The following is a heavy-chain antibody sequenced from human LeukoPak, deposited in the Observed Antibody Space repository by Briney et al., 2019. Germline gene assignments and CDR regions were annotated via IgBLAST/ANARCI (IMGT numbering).Heavy chain of an antibody. CDR3: ARDIPRGSGYYFDY. D-gene: IGHD3-22*01. CDR1: GFSFSSYS. V-gene: IGHV3-21*01. CDR2: VSSSSSYI. J-gene: IGHJ4*02. Sequence: PGGSLRLSCAASGFSFSSYSMNWVRQALRKGLEWVSSVSSSSSYISYADSVKGRFTISRDNAKKSLYLQMNSLRAEDTAVYYCARDIPRGSGYYFDYWGQGTLVTVSS.